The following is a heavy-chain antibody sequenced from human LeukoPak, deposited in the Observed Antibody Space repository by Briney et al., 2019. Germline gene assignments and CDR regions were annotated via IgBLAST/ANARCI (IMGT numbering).Heavy chain of an antibody. D-gene: IGHD3-22*01. J-gene: IGHJ4*02. CDR1: GGTFSSYA. CDR2: IIPILGIA. V-gene: IGHV1-69*04. CDR3: ASGDSYDSSRVGYFDY. Sequence: SVKVSCKASGGTFSSYAISWVRQAPGQGLEWMGRIIPILGIANYAQKFQGRVTITADKSTSTAYMELCSLRSEDTAVYYCASGDSYDSSRVGYFDYWGQGTLVTVSS.